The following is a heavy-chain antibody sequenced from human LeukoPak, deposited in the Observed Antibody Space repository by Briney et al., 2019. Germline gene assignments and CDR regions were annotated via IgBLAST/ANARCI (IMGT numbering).Heavy chain of an antibody. V-gene: IGHV1-58*01. D-gene: IGHD3-3*01. J-gene: IGHJ6*02. CDR3: TAGRYDFWSGYGSRYGMDV. CDR2: IVVGSGNT. CDR1: GFTFTSSA. Sequence: SVKVSCKASGFTFTSSAVKWVRQARGQRLEWIGWIVVGSGNTNYAQKFQERVTITRDMSTSTAYMELSSLRSEDTAVYYCTAGRYDFWSGYGSRYGMDVWGQGTTVTVSS.